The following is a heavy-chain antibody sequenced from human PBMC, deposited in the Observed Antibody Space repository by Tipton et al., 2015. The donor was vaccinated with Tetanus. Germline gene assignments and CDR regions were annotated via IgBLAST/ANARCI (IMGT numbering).Heavy chain of an antibody. CDR2: ISYDGINK. V-gene: IGHV3-30*18. Sequence: SLRLSCAASGFTFSTYGLPWFRQAPGKGLGWVSLISYDGINKFYADSGKGHLTVSRDNSKNTLYLQMNSLRAEDTAVYYCAKDIYCSGGNCYNNYYGMDVWGQGTTVTVSS. CDR1: GFTFSTYG. CDR3: AKDIYCSGGNCYNNYYGMDV. D-gene: IGHD2-15*01. J-gene: IGHJ6*02.